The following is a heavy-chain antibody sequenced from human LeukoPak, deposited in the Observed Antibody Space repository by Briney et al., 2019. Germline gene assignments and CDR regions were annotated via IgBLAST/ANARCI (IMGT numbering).Heavy chain of an antibody. D-gene: IGHD5-24*01. J-gene: IGHJ4*02. V-gene: IGHV4-59*01. CDR2: IYYSGST. CDR1: GGSISSYY. CDR3: ARDLGDGYND. Sequence: PSETMSLTCTVSGGSISSYYWSWVRQPPGKVLGWIGYIYYSGSTNYNPSLKSRVTISVDTSKNQFSLKLSSVTAADTAVYYCARDLGDGYNDWGQGTLVTVSS.